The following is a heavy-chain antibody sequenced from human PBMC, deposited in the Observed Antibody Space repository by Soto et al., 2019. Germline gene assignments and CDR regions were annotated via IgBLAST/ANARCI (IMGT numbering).Heavy chain of an antibody. CDR2: IYYSGST. CDR3: ARRLYYDSSGFEGGGMDV. V-gene: IGHV4-39*01. J-gene: IGHJ6*02. D-gene: IGHD3-22*01. CDR1: GGSISSSSYY. Sequence: QLQLQESGPGLVKPSETLSLTCTVSGGSISSSSYYWGWIRQPPGKGLEWIGSIYYSGSTYYNPSLMGRVLMFVATSKNPFSLKLSSVTAAEPAVYYCARRLYYDSSGFEGGGMDVWGPGTTVTVSS.